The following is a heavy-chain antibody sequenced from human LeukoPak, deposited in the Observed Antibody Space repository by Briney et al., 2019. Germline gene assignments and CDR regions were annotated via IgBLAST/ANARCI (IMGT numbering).Heavy chain of an antibody. CDR2: INSDGSST. D-gene: IGHD5-18*01. Sequence: GGSLRLSCAASGFTSSNYWMHWVRQAPGKGLVWVSRINSDGSSTTYADSVKGRFTISRDNGQNTLYLQMNSLRAEDTAVYYCAREGRGYSYAFEYWGQGTLVTVSS. J-gene: IGHJ4*02. CDR1: GFTSSNYW. CDR3: AREGRGYSYAFEY. V-gene: IGHV3-74*01.